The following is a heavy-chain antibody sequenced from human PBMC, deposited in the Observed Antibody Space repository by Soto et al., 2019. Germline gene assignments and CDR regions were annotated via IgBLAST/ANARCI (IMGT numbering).Heavy chain of an antibody. V-gene: IGHV4-30-4*01. Sequence: QVQLQESGPGLVKPSQTLSLTCTVSGGSISSGDYYWSWIRQPPGKGLEWIGYIYYSGSTYYNPSLKSRVTISVDTSKNQFSLKLSSVTAADTAVYYCARVDPAGSGYYYWFDPWGQGTLVTVSS. CDR1: GGSISSGDYY. D-gene: IGHD3-22*01. CDR2: IYYSGST. J-gene: IGHJ5*02. CDR3: ARVDPAGSGYYYWFDP.